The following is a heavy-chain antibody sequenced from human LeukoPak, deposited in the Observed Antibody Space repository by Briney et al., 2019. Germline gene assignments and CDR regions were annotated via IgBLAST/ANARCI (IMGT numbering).Heavy chain of an antibody. D-gene: IGHD1-26*01. Sequence: SETLSLTCTVSGGSISSYYWSWIRQPPGKGLEWIGYIYTSGSTNYNPSLKSRVTISVDTSKNQFSLKLSSVTAADTAVYYCARQVGSYYADYWGQGTLVTVSS. CDR2: IYTSGST. CDR1: GGSISSYY. CDR3: ARQVGSYYADY. V-gene: IGHV4-4*09. J-gene: IGHJ4*02.